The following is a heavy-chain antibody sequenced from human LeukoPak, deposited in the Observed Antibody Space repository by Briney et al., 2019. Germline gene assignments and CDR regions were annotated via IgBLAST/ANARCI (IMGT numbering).Heavy chain of an antibody. CDR2: INPNSGGT. J-gene: IGHJ5*02. Sequence: ASVKVSCKASGYTFTGYYMHWVRQAPGQGLEWMGWINPNSGGTNYAQKFQGRVTMTRDTSISTAYMELSRLRSDDTAVYYCARARITIFGVVIIYNWLDPWGQGTLVTVSS. V-gene: IGHV1-2*02. CDR3: ARARITIFGVVIIYNWLDP. D-gene: IGHD3-3*01. CDR1: GYTFTGYY.